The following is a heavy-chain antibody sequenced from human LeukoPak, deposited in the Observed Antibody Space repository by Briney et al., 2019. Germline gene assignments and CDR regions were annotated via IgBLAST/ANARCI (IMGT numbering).Heavy chain of an antibody. Sequence: GGSLRLSCAASGFTFSSYAMSWVRQAPGKGLEWVSSITASGGSTHFADSVKGRFTISGDNSKNTLYLQMNSLRAEDTAVYYCAKGKSGSYFVYWGQGTLVTVSS. CDR2: ITASGGST. D-gene: IGHD1-26*01. CDR1: GFTFSSYA. V-gene: IGHV3-23*01. J-gene: IGHJ4*02. CDR3: AKGKSGSYFVY.